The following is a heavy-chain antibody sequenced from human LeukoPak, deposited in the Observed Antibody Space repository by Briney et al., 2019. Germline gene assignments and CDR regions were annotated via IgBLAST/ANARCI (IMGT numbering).Heavy chain of an antibody. CDR1: GFSFSSYS. J-gene: IGHJ4*02. CDR3: ARTPGNGIHYFDC. V-gene: IGHV3-48*01. CDR2: ISSYTIT. D-gene: IGHD2-8*01. Sequence: GGSLRLSCAAGGFSFSSYSMNWVRQAPGKRLEWIAYISSYTITYYADFVKGRFTISRDNAKKSLDLQMNSLRAEDTAVYYCARTPGNGIHYFDCWGQGTLVTVSS.